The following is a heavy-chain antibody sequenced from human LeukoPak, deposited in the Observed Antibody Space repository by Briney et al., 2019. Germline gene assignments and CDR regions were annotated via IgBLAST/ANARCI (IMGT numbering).Heavy chain of an antibody. V-gene: IGHV4-61*01. Sequence: SETLSLTCTVSGGSVSSGSYYWSWIRQPPGKGLEWIGYIYYSGSTNYNPSLKSRVTISVDTSKNQFSLKLSSVTAADTAVYYCARARSTSCYFCFDYWGQGTPVTVSS. CDR3: ARARSTSCYFCFDY. D-gene: IGHD2-2*01. CDR2: IYYSGST. CDR1: GGSVSSGSYY. J-gene: IGHJ4*02.